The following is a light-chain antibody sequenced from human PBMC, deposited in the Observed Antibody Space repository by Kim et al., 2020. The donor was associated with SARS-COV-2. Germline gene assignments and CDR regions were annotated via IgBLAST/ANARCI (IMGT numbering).Light chain of an antibody. J-gene: IGLJ3*02. CDR2: RNN. CDR1: SSNIGSKY. V-gene: IGLV1-47*01. Sequence: GQRGTISWSGSSSNIGSKYVYWYQQLPGTAPKLLIYRNNQRPSGVPDRFSGSKSGTSASLAISGLRSEDEADYYCAAWDDSLSGWVFGGGTQLTVL. CDR3: AAWDDSLSGWV.